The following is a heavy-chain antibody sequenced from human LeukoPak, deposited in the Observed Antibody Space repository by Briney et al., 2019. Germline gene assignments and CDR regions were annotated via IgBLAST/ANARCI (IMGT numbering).Heavy chain of an antibody. Sequence: GRSLRLSCAASGFTFSSYAMHWVRQAPGKGLEWVAVISYDGSNKYYADSVKGRFTISRDNSKNTLYLQMNSLRAEDTAVYYWGGGGGGTYCSSTSCPGGLDYWGQGTLVTVSS. CDR2: ISYDGSNK. V-gene: IGHV3-30*04. CDR3: GGGGGGTYCSSTSCPGGLDY. J-gene: IGHJ4*02. D-gene: IGHD2-2*01. CDR1: GFTFSSYA.